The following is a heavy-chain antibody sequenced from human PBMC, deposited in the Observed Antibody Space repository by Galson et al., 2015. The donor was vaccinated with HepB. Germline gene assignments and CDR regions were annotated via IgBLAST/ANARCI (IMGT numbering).Heavy chain of an antibody. CDR1: GFTVSSNY. J-gene: IGHJ3*02. CDR2: IYSGGST. CDR3: ARVDPYGDYVLGAFDI. D-gene: IGHD4-17*01. V-gene: IGHV3-53*01. Sequence: SLRLSCAASGFTVSSNYMSWVRQAPGKGLEWVSVIYSGGSTYYADSVKGRFTISRDNSKNTLYLQMNSLRAEDTAVYYCARVDPYGDYVLGAFDIWGQGTMVTVSS.